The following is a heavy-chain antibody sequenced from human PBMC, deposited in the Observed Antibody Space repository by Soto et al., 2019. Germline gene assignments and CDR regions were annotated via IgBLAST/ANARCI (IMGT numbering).Heavy chain of an antibody. CDR2: IFHSGST. J-gene: IGHJ4*02. V-gene: IGHV4-4*02. D-gene: IGHD1-26*01. CDR1: GGSISNSNC. Sequence: QVQLQESGPGLVKPSGTLSLTCAVFGGSISNSNCWPWVRQPPGKGLDWIGEIFHSGSTNYNSSLMGRVTISVDKANNQFSLKLSSVTAADTAVYYCAHRPIVGAAIWGQGTLVTVSS. CDR3: AHRPIVGAAI.